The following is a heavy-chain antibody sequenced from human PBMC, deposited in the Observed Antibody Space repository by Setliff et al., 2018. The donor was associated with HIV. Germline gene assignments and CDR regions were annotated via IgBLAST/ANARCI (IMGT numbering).Heavy chain of an antibody. D-gene: IGHD6-13*01. Sequence: SETLSLTCTVSGISIFSSSYYYNWIRQPPGKGLEWIGSIYYSGSTSYNPSLKSRVTISVDTSKNQFSLKLSSVTAADTAVYYCARRIAAAGTKGCFDYWGQGTLVTVSS. CDR2: IYYSGST. J-gene: IGHJ4*02. V-gene: IGHV4-39*07. CDR3: ARRIAAAGTKGCFDY. CDR1: GISIFSSSYY.